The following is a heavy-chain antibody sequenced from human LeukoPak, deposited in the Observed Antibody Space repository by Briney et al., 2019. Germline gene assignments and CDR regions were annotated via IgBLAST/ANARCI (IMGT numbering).Heavy chain of an antibody. CDR1: GGSVSGSY. Sequence: SETLSLTCTVSGGSVSGSYWSWIRQPPEMGLEWIGYIYYSGNAIYNPSLKSRVTISVDTSKNQFSLKLSSVTAADTAVYYCARRSYGDYSFDYWGQGTLVTVSS. J-gene: IGHJ4*02. D-gene: IGHD4-17*01. V-gene: IGHV4-59*02. CDR3: ARRSYGDYSFDY. CDR2: IYYSGNA.